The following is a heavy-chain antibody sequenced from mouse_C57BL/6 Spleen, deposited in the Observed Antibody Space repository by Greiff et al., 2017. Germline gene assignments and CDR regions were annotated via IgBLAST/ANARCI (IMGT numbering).Heavy chain of an antibody. CDR3: ARSGAFYYGNYYAMDY. Sequence: QVQLQQSGAELVKPGASVKISCKASGYAFSSYWMNWVKQRPGKGLEGIGQIYPGDGDTNYNGKFKGKATLTADKSSSTAYMQLSSLTSEDSAVYFCARSGAFYYGNYYAMDYWGQGTSVTVSS. CDR1: GYAFSSYW. CDR2: IYPGDGDT. J-gene: IGHJ4*01. D-gene: IGHD2-1*01. V-gene: IGHV1-80*01.